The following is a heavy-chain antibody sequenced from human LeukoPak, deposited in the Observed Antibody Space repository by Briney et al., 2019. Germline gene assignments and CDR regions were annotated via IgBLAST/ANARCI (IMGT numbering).Heavy chain of an antibody. CDR2: INPSGGST. J-gene: IGHJ4*02. CDR3: ARDPGGGDVDY. D-gene: IGHD2-21*02. Sequence: ASVKVPCKASGYTFTSYYMHWVRQAPGQGLEWMGIINPSGGSTSYAQKFQGRVTMTRDTSTSTVYMELSSLRSEDTAVYYCARDPGGGDVDYWGQGTLVTVSS. CDR1: GYTFTSYY. V-gene: IGHV1-46*01.